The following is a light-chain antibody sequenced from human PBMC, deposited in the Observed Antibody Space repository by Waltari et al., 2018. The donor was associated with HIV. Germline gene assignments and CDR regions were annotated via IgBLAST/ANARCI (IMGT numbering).Light chain of an antibody. J-gene: IGLJ2*01. Sequence: QSVLTQPPSASGTPGQRVTISCFGSSSNIGSNTVNWYQQLPGTAPKLLIYSYNLRPSGVPDRFSGSKSGTSASLAISGLQSEDEADYYCAAWDDSLKGPIFGGGTKVTVL. CDR1: SSNIGSNT. CDR2: SYN. CDR3: AAWDDSLKGPI. V-gene: IGLV1-44*01.